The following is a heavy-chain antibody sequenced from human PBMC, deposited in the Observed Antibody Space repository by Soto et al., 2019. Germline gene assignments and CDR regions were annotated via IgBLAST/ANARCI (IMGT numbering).Heavy chain of an antibody. CDR1: GYTFTSYG. J-gene: IGHJ6*02. Sequence: ASVKVSCKASGYTFTSYGISWVRQAPGQGLEWMGWICAYNGNTNYAQKLQGRVTMTTDTSTSTAYMELRSLRSDDTAVYYCASHCSSTSCYRSPLYGMDVWGQGTTVTVSS. D-gene: IGHD2-2*02. CDR2: ICAYNGNT. CDR3: ASHCSSTSCYRSPLYGMDV. V-gene: IGHV1-18*04.